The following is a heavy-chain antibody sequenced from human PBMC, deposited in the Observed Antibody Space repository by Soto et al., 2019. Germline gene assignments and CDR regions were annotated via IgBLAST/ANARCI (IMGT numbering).Heavy chain of an antibody. J-gene: IGHJ4*02. CDR3: AREPGDDTVAAMDH. D-gene: IGHD4-17*01. Sequence: EVQLVESGGGLVKPGGSLRLSCAASGFTFSDHTMDWVRQAPGKGLEWVASISSRSSYIYYAGSVTVRFTISRDNDKTSLFLQINSLRVDDTAVYNCAREPGDDTVAAMDHWGQGTLITVSA. V-gene: IGHV3-21*01. CDR2: ISSRSSYI. CDR1: GFTFSDHT.